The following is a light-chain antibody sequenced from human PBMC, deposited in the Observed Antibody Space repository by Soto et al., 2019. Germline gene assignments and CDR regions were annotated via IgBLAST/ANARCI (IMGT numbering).Light chain of an antibody. V-gene: IGLV2-14*03. CDR3: CSYTSSSTPWV. Sequence: QSVLTQPASVSGSPGQSITISCTGTSSDDGGYNYVSWYQQHPGKAPKLMIYDVSDRPSGVSNRFSASKSGNTASLTISGLQAEDEADYYCCSYTSSSTPWVFGTGTKVTVL. J-gene: IGLJ1*01. CDR1: SSDDGGYNY. CDR2: DVS.